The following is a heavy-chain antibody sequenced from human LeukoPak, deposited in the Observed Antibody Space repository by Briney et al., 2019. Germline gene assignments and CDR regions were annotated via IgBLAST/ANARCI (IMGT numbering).Heavy chain of an antibody. CDR3: ARVERNWSGYYAKVYYFDY. V-gene: IGHV4-59*01. Sequence: SETLSLTCSVSGVSTSSYSWGWLRQAPGKGLEWIASVQYTGSTTYNPSLRSRLTISVDTSKSQFSLQLSSVTTADTAVYYCARVERNWSGYYAKVYYFDYWGQGTLVTVSS. CDR2: VQYTGST. J-gene: IGHJ4*02. D-gene: IGHD3-3*01. CDR1: GVSTSSYS.